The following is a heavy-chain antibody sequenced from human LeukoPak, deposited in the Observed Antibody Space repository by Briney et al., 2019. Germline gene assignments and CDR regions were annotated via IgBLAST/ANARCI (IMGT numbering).Heavy chain of an antibody. D-gene: IGHD3-22*01. CDR1: GGSISSSSYY. V-gene: IGHV4-39*07. CDR3: ARDAKYDSSGYYYLIRAFDI. J-gene: IGHJ3*02. Sequence: SETLSLTCTVSGGSISSSSYYWGWIRQPPGKGLEWIGSMYYSGSTYYNPSLKSRVTISVDTSKNQFSLKLSSVTAADTAVYYCARDAKYDSSGYYYLIRAFDIWGQGTMVTVSS. CDR2: MYYSGST.